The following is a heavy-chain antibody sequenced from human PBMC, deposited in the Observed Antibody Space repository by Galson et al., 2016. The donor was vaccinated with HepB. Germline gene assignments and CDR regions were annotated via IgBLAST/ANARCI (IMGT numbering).Heavy chain of an antibody. V-gene: IGHV4-31*03. CDR1: GGSISSGTYY. J-gene: IGHJ4*02. D-gene: IGHD7-27*01. Sequence: LSLTCTVSGGSISSGTYYWSWIRQHPGKGLEWIGYIYYSGSTYYNPSLKSRVTISVDTSKNQFSLKLSSVTAADTAVYYCARDRGVDAGEWGYWGQGTLVTVSS. CDR2: IYYSGST. CDR3: ARDRGVDAGEWGY.